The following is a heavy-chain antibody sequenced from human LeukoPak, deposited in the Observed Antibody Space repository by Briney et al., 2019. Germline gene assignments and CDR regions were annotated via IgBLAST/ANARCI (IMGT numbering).Heavy chain of an antibody. CDR1: GFTFSIYA. V-gene: IGHV3-23*01. CDR3: AKDAEGAPNYFDY. CDR2: ISGSGGGT. Sequence: GGSLRLSCAASGFTFSIYAVSWVRQAPGKGLEWVSGISGSGGGTYYADSVKGRFTISRDNSKNTLYLQMNSLRAEDTAIYYCAKDAEGAPNYFDYWGQGTLVTVSS. J-gene: IGHJ4*02.